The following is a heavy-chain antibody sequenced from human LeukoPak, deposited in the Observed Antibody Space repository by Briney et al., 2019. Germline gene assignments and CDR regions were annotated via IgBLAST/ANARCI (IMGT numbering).Heavy chain of an antibody. V-gene: IGHV3-30-3*01. CDR2: ISYDGSNK. J-gene: IGHJ5*02. Sequence: GGSLRLSCAASGFTFDDYAMHWVRQAPGKGLEWVAVISYDGSNKYYADSVKGRFTISRDNSKNTLYLQMNSLRAEDTAVYYCARDLGSVVPRGFDPWGQGTLVTVSS. CDR1: GFTFDDYA. CDR3: ARDLGSVVPRGFDP. D-gene: IGHD2-2*01.